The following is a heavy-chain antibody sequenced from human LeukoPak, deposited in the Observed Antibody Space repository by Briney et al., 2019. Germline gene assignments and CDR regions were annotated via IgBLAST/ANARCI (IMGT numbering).Heavy chain of an antibody. CDR2: INHSGST. V-gene: IGHV4-34*01. J-gene: IGHJ6*03. Sequence: SETLSLTCAVYGGSFSGYYWSWIRQPPGKGLEWIGEINHSGSTNYNPSLKSRVTISVDTSKNQFSLKLSSVTAADTAVYYCARFRARCSSTSCYRFYYYYMGVWGKGTTVTVSS. CDR1: GGSFSGYY. D-gene: IGHD2-2*01. CDR3: ARFRARCSSTSCYRFYYYYMGV.